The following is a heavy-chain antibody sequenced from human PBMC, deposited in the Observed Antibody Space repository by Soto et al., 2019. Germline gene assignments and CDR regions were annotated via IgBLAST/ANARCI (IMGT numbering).Heavy chain of an antibody. D-gene: IGHD6-13*01. Sequence: PSETLSLTCTVSGGSIISYYWSWIRQPPGKGLEWIGYIYYSGSTNYNPSLKSRFTISRDNAKNSLYLQMNSLRAEDTAVYYCARDGTPIIAAAGRNWFDPWGQGTLVTVSS. J-gene: IGHJ5*02. CDR2: IYYSGST. CDR3: ARDGTPIIAAAGRNWFDP. V-gene: IGHV4-59*12. CDR1: GGSIISYY.